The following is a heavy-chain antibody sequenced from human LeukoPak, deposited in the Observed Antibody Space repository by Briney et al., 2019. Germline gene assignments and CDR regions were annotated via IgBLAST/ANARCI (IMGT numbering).Heavy chain of an antibody. CDR2: IKSKTDGGTT. J-gene: IGHJ4*02. CDR1: GFTFRNAW. CDR3: TTTYNYDSSGSFVDY. Sequence: GGSLRLSCAASGFTFRNAWMTWVRQAPGQGLEWVARIKSKTDGGTTDYAAPVKVRFTISRDDSKHTLYLQMNSLKTEDTALYYCTTTYNYDSSGSFVDYWGQGTLVTVSS. D-gene: IGHD3-22*01. V-gene: IGHV3-15*01.